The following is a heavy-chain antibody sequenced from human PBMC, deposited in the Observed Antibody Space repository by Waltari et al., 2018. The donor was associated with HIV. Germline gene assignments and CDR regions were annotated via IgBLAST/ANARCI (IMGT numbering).Heavy chain of an antibody. J-gene: IGHJ5*02. D-gene: IGHD2-2*03. Sequence: QVQLVQSGAEVKKPGASVKVSCKASGYTFTSYAMHWVRQAPGQRLEWKGWINAGNGNTKYSQKFQGRGTVTRDTAASTAYMELSSLRSEDTAVYYCARAVDIVVVPAASNWFDPWGQGTLVTVSS. CDR3: ARAVDIVVVPAASNWFDP. CDR1: GYTFTSYA. V-gene: IGHV1-3*01. CDR2: INAGNGNT.